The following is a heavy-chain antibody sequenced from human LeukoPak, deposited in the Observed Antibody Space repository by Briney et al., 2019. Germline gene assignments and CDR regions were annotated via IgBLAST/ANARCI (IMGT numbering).Heavy chain of an antibody. Sequence: ASVKVSCKASGGTFSSYAISWVRQAPGQGLEWMGGIIPIFGTANYAQKLQGRVTITTDESTSTAYMELSSLRSEDTAVYYCARDGSRDSGGSFDYWGQGTLVTVSS. J-gene: IGHJ4*02. CDR2: IIPIFGTA. D-gene: IGHD3-22*01. CDR1: GGTFSSYA. CDR3: ARDGSRDSGGSFDY. V-gene: IGHV1-69*05.